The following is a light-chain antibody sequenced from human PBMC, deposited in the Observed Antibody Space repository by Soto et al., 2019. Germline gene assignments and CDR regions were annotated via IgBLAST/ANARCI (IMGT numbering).Light chain of an antibody. V-gene: IGKV1-5*03. CDR2: KAS. CDR3: QQYNSYSWP. CDR1: QTISSW. J-gene: IGKJ1*01. Sequence: DVQMTKNNSTLSASVGDRVTITCRASQTISSWLAWYQQKPGKAPKLLIYKASSLESGVPSRFSGSGSGTEFTLTISSLQPDDFATYYCQQYNSYSWPFGQGSMVDVK.